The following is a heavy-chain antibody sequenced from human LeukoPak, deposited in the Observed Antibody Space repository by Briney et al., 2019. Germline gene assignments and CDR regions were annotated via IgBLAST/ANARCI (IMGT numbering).Heavy chain of an antibody. D-gene: IGHD1-14*01. CDR1: GYTFTGYY. J-gene: IGHJ5*02. V-gene: IGHV1-2*02. CDR3: ARDPAPTSNWLDP. CDR2: INPNSGGT. Sequence: GASVKVSCKASGYTFTGYYMHWVRQAPGQGLEWMGWINPNSGGTNYAQKFQGRVTMTRDTSISTACMELSRLRSDDTAVYYCARDPAPTSNWLDPWGQGTLVTVSS.